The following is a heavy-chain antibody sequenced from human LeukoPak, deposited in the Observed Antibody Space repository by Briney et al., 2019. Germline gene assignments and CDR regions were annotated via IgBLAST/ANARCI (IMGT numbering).Heavy chain of an antibody. CDR2: ISSSGSTI. J-gene: IGHJ4*02. Sequence: KSGGSLRLSCAASGFAFSDYYMSWIRQAPGKGLEWVSYISSSGSTIYYADSVKGRFTISRDNAKNTLYLQMNSLRAEDTAVYYCARARDGMATINYFDYWGQGTLVTVSS. CDR3: ARARDGMATINYFDY. D-gene: IGHD5-24*01. CDR1: GFAFSDYY. V-gene: IGHV3-11*04.